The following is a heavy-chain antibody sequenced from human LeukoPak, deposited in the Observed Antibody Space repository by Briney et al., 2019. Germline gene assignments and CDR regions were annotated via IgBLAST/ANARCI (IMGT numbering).Heavy chain of an antibody. Sequence: SETLSLTCAVYGGSFSGYYWSWIRQPPGKGLEWIGEINHSGSTNYNPSLKSRDTISVDTSKNQFSLKLSSVTAADTAVHYCARVRIYYYMDVWGKGTTVTVSS. CDR2: INHSGST. D-gene: IGHD2-15*01. V-gene: IGHV4-34*01. CDR3: ARVRIYYYMDV. J-gene: IGHJ6*03. CDR1: GGSFSGYY.